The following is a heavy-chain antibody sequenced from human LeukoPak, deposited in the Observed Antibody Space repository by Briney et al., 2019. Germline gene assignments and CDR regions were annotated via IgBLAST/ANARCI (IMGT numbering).Heavy chain of an antibody. D-gene: IGHD2-2*01. Sequence: PSETLSLTCTVSGGSISSGGYYWSWIRQHPGKGLEWIGYIYYSGSTYYNPSLKSRVTISVDTSKNQFSLKLSSVTAADTAVYYCARASYCSSTSCYRWGGFDYWGQGTLVTVSS. CDR2: IYYSGST. CDR1: GGSISSGGYY. J-gene: IGHJ4*02. V-gene: IGHV4-31*03. CDR3: ARASYCSSTSCYRWGGFDY.